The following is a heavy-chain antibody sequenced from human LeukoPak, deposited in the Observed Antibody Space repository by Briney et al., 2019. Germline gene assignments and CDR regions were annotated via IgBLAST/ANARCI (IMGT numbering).Heavy chain of an antibody. CDR1: GGSISSTGYY. D-gene: IGHD2/OR15-2a*01. Sequence: PSETLSLTCTVSGGSISSTGYYWGWIRQPPGKGLEWIGTIYYSGTTYYNPSLMSRVTISVDTSKNQFSLKLSSVTAADTAVYYCARHVGYFSRFDSWGQGTLVTVSS. J-gene: IGHJ4*02. CDR3: ARHVGYFSRFDS. CDR2: IYYSGTT. V-gene: IGHV4-39*01.